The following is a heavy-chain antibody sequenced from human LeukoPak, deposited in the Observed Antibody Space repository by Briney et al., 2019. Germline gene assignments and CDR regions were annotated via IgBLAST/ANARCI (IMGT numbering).Heavy chain of an antibody. Sequence: ASVKVSCKASGYTFTGYYMHWVRQAPGQGLEWIGWINPNSGGTNYAQKFQGGVTMTRDTSISTAYMELSRLRSDDTAVYYCARWGLRYCSGGSCYSWFDPWGQGTLVTVSS. D-gene: IGHD2-15*01. CDR2: INPNSGGT. CDR3: ARWGLRYCSGGSCYSWFDP. V-gene: IGHV1-2*02. CDR1: GYTFTGYY. J-gene: IGHJ5*02.